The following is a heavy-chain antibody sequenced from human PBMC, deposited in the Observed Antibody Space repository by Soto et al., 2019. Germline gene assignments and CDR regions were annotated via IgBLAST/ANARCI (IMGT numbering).Heavy chain of an antibody. V-gene: IGHV5-51*03. CDR1: GYSFTNYW. Sequence: GESLKISCKGSGYSFTNYWIGWVRQMPGKGLEWMGIIYPGDSDTRYSPSFQGQVTISADKSINTAYLQWSSLKASDTAMYYCASNNYYASTVYYWGQGNLVTLSS. CDR3: ASNNYYASTVYY. J-gene: IGHJ4*02. CDR2: IYPGDSDT. D-gene: IGHD3-22*01.